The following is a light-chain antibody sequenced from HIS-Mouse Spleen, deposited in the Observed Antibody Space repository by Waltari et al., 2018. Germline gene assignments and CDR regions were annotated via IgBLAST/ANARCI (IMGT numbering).Light chain of an antibody. CDR3: SSYTSSSTV. CDR1: SSVVGGYNY. V-gene: IGLV2-14*03. CDR2: DVR. J-gene: IGLJ2*01. Sequence: QSALTQPASVPGSPGQSITISCTGTSSVVGGYNYFSWYQQHPGKAPKLMIYDVRNRPSGVSNRFSGSKSGNTASLTISGLQAEDEADYYCSSYTSSSTVFGGGTKLTVL.